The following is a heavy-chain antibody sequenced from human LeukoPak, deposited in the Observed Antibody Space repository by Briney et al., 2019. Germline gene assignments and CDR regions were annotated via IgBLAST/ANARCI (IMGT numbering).Heavy chain of an antibody. V-gene: IGHV3-53*01. CDR2: IYSGGST. CDR3: ARMGSGYDYYGLVNWFDP. J-gene: IGHJ5*02. Sequence: PGGSLRLSCAASGFTVSSNYMSWVRQAPGKGLDRASVIYSGGSTYYADSVKGRFTISRDNSKNTLYLQMNSLRAEDTAVYYCARMGSGYDYYGLVNWFDPWGQGTLVTVSS. CDR1: GFTVSSNY. D-gene: IGHD5-12*01.